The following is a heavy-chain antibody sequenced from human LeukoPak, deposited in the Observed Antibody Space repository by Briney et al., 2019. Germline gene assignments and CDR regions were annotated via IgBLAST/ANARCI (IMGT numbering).Heavy chain of an antibody. CDR1: GFTFTSYA. CDR2: ISGSGGST. CDR3: AKMGVVAARPGTFVY. J-gene: IGHJ4*02. Sequence: PGGSLRLSCAASGFTFTSYAMSWVRQAPGKGLEWVSAISGSGGSTYHADSVKGRFTISRDNSKNTLYLQMNSLRAEDTAVYYCAKMGVVAARPGTFVYWGQGTLVTVSS. V-gene: IGHV3-23*01. D-gene: IGHD6-6*01.